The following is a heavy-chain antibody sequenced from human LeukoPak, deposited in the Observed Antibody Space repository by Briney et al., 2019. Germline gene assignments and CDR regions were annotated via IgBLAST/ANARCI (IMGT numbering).Heavy chain of an antibody. CDR1: GGSISSGGYY. V-gene: IGHV4-31*03. CDR3: ARVSGDYSGIDY. Sequence: SQTLSLTCTVSGGSISSGGYYWSWIRQHPGKGLEWIGYIYYSGSTNYNPSLKSRVTISVDTSKNQFSLKLSSVTAADTAVYYCARVSGDYSGIDYWGQGTLVTVSS. D-gene: IGHD4-11*01. J-gene: IGHJ4*02. CDR2: IYYSGST.